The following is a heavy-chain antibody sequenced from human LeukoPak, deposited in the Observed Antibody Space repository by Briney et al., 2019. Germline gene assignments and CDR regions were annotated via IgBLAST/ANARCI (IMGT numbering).Heavy chain of an antibody. CDR1: RFTFSRYA. D-gene: IGHD6-19*01. CDR2: ISNSGGST. J-gene: IGHJ4*02. Sequence: GGSLRLSCAASRFTFSRYAMSWVRQAPGKGLEWVSGISNSGGSTYYANSVKGRFTISRDNSKNTPYLQMNSLRAEDTAVYYCARGKGITVSSFDYWGQGTLVTVSS. V-gene: IGHV3-23*01. CDR3: ARGKGITVSSFDY.